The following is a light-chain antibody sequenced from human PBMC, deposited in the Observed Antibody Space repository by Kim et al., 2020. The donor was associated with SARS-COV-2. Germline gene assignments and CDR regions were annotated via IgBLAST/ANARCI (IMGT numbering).Light chain of an antibody. CDR3: NSRDSSGNRPV. Sequence: AVGQTVRITCQGDSLRSYYASWYQQKPGQAPVLVIYGKNNRPSGIPDRFSGASSGNTASLTITGAQAEDEADYYCNSRDSSGNRPVFGGGTQLTVL. V-gene: IGLV3-19*01. CDR1: SLRSYY. J-gene: IGLJ2*01. CDR2: GKN.